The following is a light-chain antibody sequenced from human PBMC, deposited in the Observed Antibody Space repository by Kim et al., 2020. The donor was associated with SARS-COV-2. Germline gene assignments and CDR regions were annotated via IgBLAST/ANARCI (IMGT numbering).Light chain of an antibody. CDR2: GAS. J-gene: IGKJ4*01. CDR3: QQYDSWLT. Sequence: SVSPVERATLSCRASQSVSRNLAWYQQVRGQPPRLLIYGASTRATGVPARFSGSGSGTEFTLTISNLQSEDFAIYFCQQYDSWLTFGGGTKVDIK. V-gene: IGKV3-15*01. CDR1: QSVSRN.